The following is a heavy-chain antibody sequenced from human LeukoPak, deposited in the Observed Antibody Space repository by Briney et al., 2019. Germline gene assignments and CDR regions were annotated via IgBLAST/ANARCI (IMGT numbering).Heavy chain of an antibody. J-gene: IGHJ5*02. Sequence: GGSLRLSCAASGFTFDDYGMSWVRHAPGKGLEWVSGFNWNGGRTGYADSVKGRFTISRDNAKNSLYLQMNSLRAEDTALYHCARDSHYLSGSYYDWFDPWGQGTLVTVSS. D-gene: IGHD1-26*01. CDR3: ARDSHYLSGSYYDWFDP. CDR1: GFTFDDYG. V-gene: IGHV3-20*01. CDR2: FNWNGGRT.